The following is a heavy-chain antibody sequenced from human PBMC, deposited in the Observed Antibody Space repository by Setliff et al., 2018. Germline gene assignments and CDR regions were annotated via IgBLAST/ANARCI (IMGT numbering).Heavy chain of an antibody. Sequence: GSLRLSCAASGFTFSSYWMSWVRQAPGKGLEWVANIKLDGSEKYYVDSVKGRFTISRDNAKNSLYLQMNSLRAEDTAVYYCARDGLRYFDWLGAYWGQGTLVTVSS. CDR3: ARDGLRYFDWLGAY. CDR2: IKLDGSEK. J-gene: IGHJ4*02. D-gene: IGHD3-9*01. CDR1: GFTFSSYW. V-gene: IGHV3-7*01.